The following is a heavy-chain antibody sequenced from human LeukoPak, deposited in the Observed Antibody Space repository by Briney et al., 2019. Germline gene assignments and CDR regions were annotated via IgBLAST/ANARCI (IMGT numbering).Heavy chain of an antibody. CDR1: GYTLTELS. D-gene: IGHD1-26*01. CDR3: ATAMGSGSYYAEYPFDY. V-gene: IGHV1-24*01. J-gene: IGHJ4*02. Sequence: ASVKVSCKVSGYTLTELSMHWVRQAPGKGLEWMGGFDPEDGETIYAQKFQGRVTMTEDTSTDTAYMELSSLRSEDTAVYYCATAMGSGSYYAEYPFDYWGQGTLVTVSS. CDR2: FDPEDGET.